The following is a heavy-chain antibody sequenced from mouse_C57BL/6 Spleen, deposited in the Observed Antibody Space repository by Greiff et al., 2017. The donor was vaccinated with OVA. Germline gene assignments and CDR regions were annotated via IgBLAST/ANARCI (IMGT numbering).Heavy chain of an antibody. CDR1: GYTFTSYW. CDR3: ARRGDYDYDGFAY. V-gene: IGHV1-64*01. CDR2: IHPNSGST. J-gene: IGHJ3*01. Sequence: QVQLQQPGAELVKPGASVKLSCKASGYTFTSYWMHWVKQSPGQGLEWIGMIHPNSGSTNYNEKFKSKGTLTVDKSSSTAYMQLSSLTSEDSAVYYCARRGDYDYDGFAYWGQGTLVTVSA. D-gene: IGHD2-4*01.